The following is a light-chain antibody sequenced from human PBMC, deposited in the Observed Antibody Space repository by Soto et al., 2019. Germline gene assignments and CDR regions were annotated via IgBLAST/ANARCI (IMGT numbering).Light chain of an antibody. CDR1: SSDVGGYNY. J-gene: IGLJ1*01. Sequence: QSALTQPASVSGSPGQSITISCTGTSSDVGGYNYVSWYQHHPGKAPKLMIYDVSNRPSGVSNRFSGSKSGNTASLTIFGLQVEDEADYYCSSYTSSSTPYVFGTGTKVTVL. CDR3: SSYTSSSTPYV. V-gene: IGLV2-14*03. CDR2: DVS.